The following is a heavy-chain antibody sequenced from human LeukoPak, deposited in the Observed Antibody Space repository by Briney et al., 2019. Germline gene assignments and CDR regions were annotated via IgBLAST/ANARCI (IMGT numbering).Heavy chain of an antibody. J-gene: IGHJ6*03. D-gene: IGHD4-23*01. CDR3: AKGKSYGGTSGMYYYMDV. CDR2: IRRDESNK. CDR1: GFTFSNYG. Sequence: AGGSLRLSCAASGFTFSNYGMSWARQAPGKGLEWVAFIRRDESNKYYADSVKGRFTISRDNSKNTLYLQMSSLTAEDTAVYYCAKGKSYGGTSGMYYYMDVWGKGTTVTISS. V-gene: IGHV3-30*02.